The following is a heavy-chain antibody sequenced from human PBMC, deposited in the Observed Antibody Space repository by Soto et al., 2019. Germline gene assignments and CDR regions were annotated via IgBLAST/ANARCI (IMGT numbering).Heavy chain of an antibody. CDR1: GGSVSSGSYY. CDR2: IYYSGST. D-gene: IGHD2-2*01. V-gene: IGHV4-61*01. J-gene: IGHJ6*03. Sequence: SETLSLTCTVSGGSVSSGSYYGSWIRQPPGKGLEWIGYIYYSGSTNYNPSLKSRVTISVDTSKNQFSLKLSSVTAADTAVYYCARERYCSSTSCHYYYYYYMDVWGKGTTVTVSS. CDR3: ARERYCSSTSCHYYYYYYMDV.